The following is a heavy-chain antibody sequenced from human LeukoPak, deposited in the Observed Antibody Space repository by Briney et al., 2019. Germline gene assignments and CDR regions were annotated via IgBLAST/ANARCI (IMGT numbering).Heavy chain of an antibody. CDR2: IRKRANSYTT. J-gene: IGHJ4*02. CDR3: VRSASWSYPPFDY. D-gene: IGHD3-10*01. Sequence: GGSLRLSCVASGFTFSNHYMDWVRQAPGKGLEWVGRIRKRANSYTTEYDASVQGRFTISRDDSKNSLYLQMNSLQSEDTAVYFCVRSASWSYPPFDYWGQGILVTVSS. CDR1: GFTFSNHY. V-gene: IGHV3-72*01.